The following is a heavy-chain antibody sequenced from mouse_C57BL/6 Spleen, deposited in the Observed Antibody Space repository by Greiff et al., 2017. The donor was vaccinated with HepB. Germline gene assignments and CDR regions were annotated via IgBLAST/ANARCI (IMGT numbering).Heavy chain of an antibody. D-gene: IGHD1-1*01. CDR1: GYSFTGYY. J-gene: IGHJ1*03. CDR3: ARSDYGSRYWYFDV. Sequence: EVQLQESGPELVKPGASVKISCKASGYSFTGYYMNWVKQSPEKSLEWIGEINPSTGGTTYNQKFKAKATLTVDKSSSTAYMQLKSLTSEDSAVYYCARSDYGSRYWYFDVWGTGTTVTVSS. V-gene: IGHV1-42*01. CDR2: INPSTGGT.